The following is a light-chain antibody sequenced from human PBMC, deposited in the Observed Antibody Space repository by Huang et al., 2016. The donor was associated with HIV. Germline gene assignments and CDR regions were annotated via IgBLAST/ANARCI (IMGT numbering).Light chain of an antibody. J-gene: IGKJ2*01. Sequence: EIVLTQSPGTLSLSPGERATLSCRASQSVSNSYLAWYQQHPGQAPRLLIDGASSRATGIPERFSGGGSGTDFTLTISRLEPEDLAVYYWQQYGSSPYTFGQGTRLEIK. V-gene: IGKV3-20*01. CDR3: QQYGSSPYT. CDR1: QSVSNSY. CDR2: GAS.